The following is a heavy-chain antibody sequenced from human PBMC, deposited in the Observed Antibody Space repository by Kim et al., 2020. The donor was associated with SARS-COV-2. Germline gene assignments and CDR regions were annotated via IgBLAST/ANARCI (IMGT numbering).Heavy chain of an antibody. Sequence: SETLSLTCTVSGGAISNYFWSWIRQTPGKGLEWIGYIHYSGSTYYNPSLKSRVTISLDTPKNQFSLNLSSVTAADTAVYYCARCGIVATRHYGMDVWGHGTTVTVSS. V-gene: IGHV4-59*12. CDR2: IHYSGST. CDR3: ARCGIVATRHYGMDV. CDR1: GGAISNYF. J-gene: IGHJ6*02. D-gene: IGHD5-12*01.